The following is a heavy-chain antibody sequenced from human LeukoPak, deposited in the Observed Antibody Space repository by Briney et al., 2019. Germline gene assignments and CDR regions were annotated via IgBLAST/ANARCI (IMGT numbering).Heavy chain of an antibody. CDR2: ISSSSSYI. CDR3: AKKYYYGSGSYIFHFDH. J-gene: IGHJ4*02. CDR1: GFTFSSYS. Sequence: GGSLRLSCAASGFTFSSYSMNWVRQAPGKGLEWVSSISSSSSYIYYADSVKGRFTISRDNAKNSLYLQMNSLRAEDTAVYYCAKKYYYGSGSYIFHFDHWGQGTPVTVSS. D-gene: IGHD3-10*01. V-gene: IGHV3-21*04.